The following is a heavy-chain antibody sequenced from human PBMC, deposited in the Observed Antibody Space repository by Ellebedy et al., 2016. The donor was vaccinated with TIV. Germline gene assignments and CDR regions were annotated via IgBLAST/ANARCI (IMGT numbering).Heavy chain of an antibody. CDR2: IGGKAYGATT. V-gene: IGHV3-49*03. J-gene: IGHJ4*02. CDR3: TRYSLRFFDWLSDN. D-gene: IGHD3-9*01. CDR1: GFTFGDYA. Sequence: PGGSLRLSCTASGFTFGDYAMSWFRQAPGRGLEWVAFIGGKAYGATTQYAASVKGRFSISRDDSTSIAYLQMNSLKTEDTALFYCTRYSLRFFDWLSDNWGQGTLVTVSS.